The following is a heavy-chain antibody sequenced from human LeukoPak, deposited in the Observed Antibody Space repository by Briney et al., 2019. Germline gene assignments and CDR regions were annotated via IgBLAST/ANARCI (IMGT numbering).Heavy chain of an antibody. Sequence: SETLSLTCTISGGFISSYYWSWLRQPAGRGLEWIGRIYSGGSTNYTPYVKSRVTMSVDSPNNQFSLKLSYVTAADTAVFYCARENTGSYREFDYWGQGTLVTVSS. J-gene: IGHJ4*02. CDR3: ARENTGSYREFDY. V-gene: IGHV4-4*07. CDR2: IYSGGST. CDR1: GGFISSYY. D-gene: IGHD1-26*01.